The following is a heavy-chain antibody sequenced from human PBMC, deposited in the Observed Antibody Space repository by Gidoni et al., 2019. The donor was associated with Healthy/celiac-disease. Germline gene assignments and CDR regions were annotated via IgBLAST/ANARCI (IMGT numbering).Heavy chain of an antibody. Sequence: GRFTISRDNSKNTLYLQMNSLRAEDTAVYYCARPGTMIVGQGWFDPWGQGTLVTVSS. J-gene: IGHJ5*02. CDR3: ARPGTMIVGQGWFDP. D-gene: IGHD3-22*01. V-gene: IGHV3-30*07.